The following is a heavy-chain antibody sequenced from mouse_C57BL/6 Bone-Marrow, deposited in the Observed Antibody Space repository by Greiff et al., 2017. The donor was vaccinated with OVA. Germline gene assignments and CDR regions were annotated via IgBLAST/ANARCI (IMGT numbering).Heavy chain of an antibody. CDR2: ISDGGSYT. CDR3: ARDTTVVVPV. J-gene: IGHJ1*03. Sequence: EVQVVESGGGLVKPGGSLKLSCAASGFTFSSYAMSWVRQTPEKRLEWVATISDGGSYTYYPDNVKGRFTISRDNAKNNLYLQMSHLKSEDTAMYYCARDTTVVVPVWGTGTTVTVSS. V-gene: IGHV5-4*01. D-gene: IGHD1-1*01. CDR1: GFTFSSYA.